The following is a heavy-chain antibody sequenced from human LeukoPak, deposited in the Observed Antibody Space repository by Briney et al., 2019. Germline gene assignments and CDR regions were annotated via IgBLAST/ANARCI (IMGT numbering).Heavy chain of an antibody. Sequence: SETLSLTCTVSGGSISSYYWSWIRQPPGKGLEWIGYIYYSGSTNYNPSLKSRVTISVDTSKNQFSLKLSSVTAADTAVYYCARYILTGFDYWGQGTLVTVSS. J-gene: IGHJ4*02. V-gene: IGHV4-59*01. CDR2: IYYSGST. D-gene: IGHD3-9*01. CDR1: GGSISSYY. CDR3: ARYILTGFDY.